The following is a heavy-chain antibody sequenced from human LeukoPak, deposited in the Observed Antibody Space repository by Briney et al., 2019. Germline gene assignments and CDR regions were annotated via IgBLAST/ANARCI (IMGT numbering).Heavy chain of an antibody. Sequence: GGSLRLSCAASGFTVNNNYMSWVRQPPGKELEWVSVISSGRSTFYADSVKGRFTISRDNSKNTLYLQMNSLRAEDTAVYYCARLNYFYDSSGYPFFDYWGQGTLVTVSS. CDR1: GFTVNNNY. CDR2: ISSGRST. D-gene: IGHD3-22*01. V-gene: IGHV3-53*01. CDR3: ARLNYFYDSSGYPFFDY. J-gene: IGHJ4*02.